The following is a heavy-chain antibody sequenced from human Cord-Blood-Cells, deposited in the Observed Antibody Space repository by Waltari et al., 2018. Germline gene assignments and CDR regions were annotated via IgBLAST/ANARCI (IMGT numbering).Heavy chain of an antibody. J-gene: IGHJ5*02. Sequence: EVQLVESGGGLVQPGGSLRLSCAASGFHFSSHWMSWVRQAPGKGLEWVANIKQDGSEKYYVDSVKGRFTISRDNAKNSLYLQMNSLRAEDTAVYYCARTSAKGPFDPWGQGTLVTVSS. CDR3: ARTSAKGPFDP. CDR2: IKQDGSEK. CDR1: GFHFSSHW. D-gene: IGHD6-25*01. V-gene: IGHV3-7*05.